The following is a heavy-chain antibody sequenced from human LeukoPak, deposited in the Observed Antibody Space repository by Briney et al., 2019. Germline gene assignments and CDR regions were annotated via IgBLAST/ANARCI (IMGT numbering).Heavy chain of an antibody. D-gene: IGHD3-10*01. CDR3: ARPRNSMVRGVMGY. V-gene: IGHV3-7*05. J-gene: IGHJ4*02. CDR1: GFTFSSYW. CDR2: IKQDGGEK. Sequence: PGGSLRLSCAASGFTFSSYWMSWVRQAPGKGLEWVANIKQDGGEKYYVDSVKRRFTISRDNAKNSLYLQMNSLRAEDTAVYYCARPRNSMVRGVMGYWGQGTLVTVSS.